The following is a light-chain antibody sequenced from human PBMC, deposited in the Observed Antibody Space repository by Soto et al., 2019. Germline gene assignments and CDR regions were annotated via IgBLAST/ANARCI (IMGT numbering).Light chain of an antibody. CDR2: GAS. J-gene: IGKJ1*01. V-gene: IGKV3-20*01. Sequence: EIVWTQSPGTLSVSPGDGATLSCRASQTVGKNYLAWYQQRPGQAPRLLIHGASSRATGIPDRFSGSGSGTEFTLTIGRLEPEDFAVYYCQQYDSLPRTFGQGTKVDIK. CDR3: QQYDSLPRT. CDR1: QTVGKNY.